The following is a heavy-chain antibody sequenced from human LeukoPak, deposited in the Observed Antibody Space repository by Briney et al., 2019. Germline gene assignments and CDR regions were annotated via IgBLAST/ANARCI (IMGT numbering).Heavy chain of an antibody. CDR3: ARGGDYGSGLYYFDH. D-gene: IGHD3-10*01. J-gene: IGHJ4*02. Sequence: SETLSLTCTVSGDSIRSYYWNWIRQPPGKGLEWIGNIYYSGSTKYNPSLKSRVTISVDTSKNQFSLKLSSVTAADTAVYYCARGGDYGSGLYYFDHGGQGTLVTVSS. CDR1: GDSIRSYY. V-gene: IGHV4-59*12. CDR2: IYYSGST.